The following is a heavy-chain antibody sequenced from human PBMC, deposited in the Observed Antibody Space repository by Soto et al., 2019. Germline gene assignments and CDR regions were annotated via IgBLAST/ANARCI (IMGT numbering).Heavy chain of an antibody. CDR3: ARDAAGCSSTSCYGAGYYYYGMDV. V-gene: IGHV3-11*01. CDR2: ISSSGSTI. Sequence: GGALRLSCAASGFTFSDYYMSWIRQAPGKGLEWVSYISSSGSTIYYADSVKGRFTISRDNAKNSLYLQMNSLRAEDTAVYYCARDAAGCSSTSCYGAGYYYYGMDVWGQGTTVTVYS. D-gene: IGHD2-2*01. CDR1: GFTFSDYY. J-gene: IGHJ6*02.